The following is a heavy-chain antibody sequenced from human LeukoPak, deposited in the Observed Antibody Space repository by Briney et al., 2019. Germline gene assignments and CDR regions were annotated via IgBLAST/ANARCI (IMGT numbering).Heavy chain of an antibody. CDR1: GGSISSYY. D-gene: IGHD5-12*01. V-gene: IGHV4-59*12. CDR3: AGDREWLLDY. J-gene: IGHJ4*02. Sequence: SETLSLTCTVSGGSISSYYWSWIRQPPGKGLEWIGYIFYSGITNYNPSLKSRVTISIDTSKNQFSLKLTSVTAADTAVYYCAGDREWLLDYWGQGTLVTVSS. CDR2: IFYSGIT.